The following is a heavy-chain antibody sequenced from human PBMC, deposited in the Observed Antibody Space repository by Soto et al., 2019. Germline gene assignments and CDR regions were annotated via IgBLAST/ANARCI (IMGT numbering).Heavy chain of an antibody. V-gene: IGHV1-18*01. Sequence: GASVKVSCKASGYTFTSYGISWVRQAPGQGLEWMGWISAYNGNTNYAQKLQGRVTMTTDTSTSTAYMELRSLRSDDTAVYYCARAYPYCSDGSCYLSAFDIWGQGTMVTVSS. CDR1: GYTFTSYG. D-gene: IGHD2-15*01. J-gene: IGHJ3*02. CDR2: ISAYNGNT. CDR3: ARAYPYCSDGSCYLSAFDI.